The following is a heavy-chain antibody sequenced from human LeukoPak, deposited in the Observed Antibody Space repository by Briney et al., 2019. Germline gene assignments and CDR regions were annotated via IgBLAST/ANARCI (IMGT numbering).Heavy chain of an antibody. J-gene: IGHJ4*02. CDR2: ISSSSSYI. CDR1: GFTFSSYS. Sequence: GGSLRLSCAASGFTFSSYSMNWVRQAPGKGLEWVSSISSSSSYIYYADSVKGRFTISRDNAKNSLYLQMNSLRAEDTAVYYCAKDLRQWFGDPSNDYWGQGTLVTVSS. V-gene: IGHV3-21*04. CDR3: AKDLRQWFGDPSNDY. D-gene: IGHD3-10*01.